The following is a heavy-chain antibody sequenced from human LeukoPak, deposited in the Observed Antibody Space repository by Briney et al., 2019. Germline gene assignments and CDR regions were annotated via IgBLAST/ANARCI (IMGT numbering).Heavy chain of an antibody. CDR1: GASISSGSYY. Sequence: SETLSLTCTVSGASISSGSYYWSWIRQPAGKGLEWIGEINHSGSTNYNPSLKSRVTISVDTSKNQFSLKLSSVTAADTAVYYCARRKGREGSYYIGRYYYYYMDVWGKGTTVTISS. D-gene: IGHD3-10*01. CDR2: INHSGST. CDR3: ARRKGREGSYYIGRYYYYYMDV. J-gene: IGHJ6*03. V-gene: IGHV4-61*10.